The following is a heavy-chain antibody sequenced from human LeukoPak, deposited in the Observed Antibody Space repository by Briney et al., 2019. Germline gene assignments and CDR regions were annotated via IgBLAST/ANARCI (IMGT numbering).Heavy chain of an antibody. V-gene: IGHV4-30-2*01. CDR1: GGSISSGGYY. D-gene: IGHD5-12*01. Sequence: SQTLSLTCTVSGGSISSGGYYWSWIRQPPGKGLEWIGYIYHSGSTYYNPSLKSRVTISVDRSKNQFSLKLSSVTAADTAVYYCARDVKSGYDDQRFDYWGQGTLVTVSS. CDR3: ARDVKSGYDDQRFDY. J-gene: IGHJ4*02. CDR2: IYHSGST.